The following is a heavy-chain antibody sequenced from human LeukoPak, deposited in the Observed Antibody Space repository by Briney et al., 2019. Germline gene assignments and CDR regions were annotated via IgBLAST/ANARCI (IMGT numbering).Heavy chain of an antibody. CDR1: GFTFDDYG. J-gene: IGHJ4*02. Sequence: GGSLRLSCAASGFTFDDYGMSWVRQAPGKGLEWVSGINWNGGSTGYADSVKGRFTISRDNAKNSLYLQMNSLRAEDTAVYYCARETSGYYYKSYFDYWGQGTLVTVSS. CDR3: ARETSGYYYKSYFDY. CDR2: INWNGGST. D-gene: IGHD3-22*01. V-gene: IGHV3-20*04.